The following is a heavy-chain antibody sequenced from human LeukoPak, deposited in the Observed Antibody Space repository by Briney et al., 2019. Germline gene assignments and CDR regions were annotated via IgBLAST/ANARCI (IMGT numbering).Heavy chain of an antibody. J-gene: IGHJ4*02. D-gene: IGHD2-2*01. CDR3: AGRGYCSSTSCYGLDY. V-gene: IGHV4-34*01. CDR1: GGSFSGYY. CDR2: INHSGST. Sequence: SETLSLTCAVYGGSFSGYYWSRIRQPPGKGLEWIGEINHSGSTNYNPSLKSRVTISVDTSKNQFSLKLSSVTAADTAVYYCAGRGYCSSTSCYGLDYWGQGTLVTVSS.